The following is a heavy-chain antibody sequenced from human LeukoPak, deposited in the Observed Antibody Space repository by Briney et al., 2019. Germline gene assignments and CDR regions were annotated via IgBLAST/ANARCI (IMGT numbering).Heavy chain of an antibody. CDR1: SGSICNSY. CDR2: ISTGGDI. Sequence: SETLSLTCAVSSGSICNSYCSWARQPPGKGLEFIGYISTGGDINYNPSLRRRATMSINTSNNQLSLTLTSVTTADTAVYFCVRGPGRGYALEPWGQGSLVTVSS. D-gene: IGHD3-16*01. CDR3: VRGPGRGYALEP. V-gene: IGHV4-4*08. J-gene: IGHJ5*02.